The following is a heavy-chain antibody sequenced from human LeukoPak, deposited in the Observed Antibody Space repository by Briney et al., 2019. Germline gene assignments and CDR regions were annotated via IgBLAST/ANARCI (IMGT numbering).Heavy chain of an antibody. Sequence: SSETLSLTCTVSGGSISSSSYYWGWIRQPPGKGLEWIGYIYYSGSTNYNPSLKSRVTISVDTSKNQFSLKLSFVTAADTAVYYCAREYSSSWYNWLDPWGQGTLVTVSS. CDR3: AREYSSSWYNWLDP. CDR1: GGSISSSSYY. J-gene: IGHJ5*02. V-gene: IGHV4-61*01. D-gene: IGHD6-13*01. CDR2: IYYSGST.